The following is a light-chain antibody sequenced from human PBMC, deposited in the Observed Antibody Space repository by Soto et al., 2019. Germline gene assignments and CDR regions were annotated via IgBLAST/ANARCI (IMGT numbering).Light chain of an antibody. V-gene: IGKV3-15*01. CDR3: QQYNNWTQT. Sequence: EIVMTRSPATLSVSPGERATLPCRASQSVSSNLAWYQQKPGQAPRLLIYGASTRASGIPARFSGSGSGTEFTLTISSLQSEDFAVYYCQQYNNWTQTFGQGTKVDIK. J-gene: IGKJ1*01. CDR2: GAS. CDR1: QSVSSN.